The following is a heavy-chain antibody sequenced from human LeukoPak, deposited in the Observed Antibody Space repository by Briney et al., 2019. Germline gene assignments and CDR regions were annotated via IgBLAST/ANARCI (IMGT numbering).Heavy chain of an antibody. D-gene: IGHD3-9*01. CDR2: FDPEDGET. V-gene: IGHV1-24*01. CDR1: GYTLTELS. CDR3: ATSSRGYDILTSYYFDY. Sequence: GASVKVSCKVSGYTLTELSMHWVRQAPGKGLEWMGGFDPEDGETIYAQKFQGRVTMTGDTSTDTAYMELSSLRSEDTAVYYCATSSRGYDILTSYYFDYWGQGTLVTVSS. J-gene: IGHJ4*02.